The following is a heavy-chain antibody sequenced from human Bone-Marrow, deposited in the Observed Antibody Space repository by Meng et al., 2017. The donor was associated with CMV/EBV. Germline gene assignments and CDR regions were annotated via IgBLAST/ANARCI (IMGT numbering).Heavy chain of an antibody. V-gene: IGHV3-21*01. CDR1: GFTFSSYS. J-gene: IGHJ4*02. Sequence: GGSLRLSCAASGFTFSSYSMNWVRQAPGKGLEWVSSISSSSSYIYYADSVKGRFTISRDNAKNSLYLQMNSLRAEDTAVYYCAKDRCSSTSCYTDLPYWGQGTLVTFYS. D-gene: IGHD2-2*02. CDR3: AKDRCSSTSCYTDLPY. CDR2: ISSSSSYI.